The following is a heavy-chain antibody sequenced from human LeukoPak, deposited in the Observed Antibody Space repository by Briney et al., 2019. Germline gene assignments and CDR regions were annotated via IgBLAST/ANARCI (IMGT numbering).Heavy chain of an antibody. CDR1: GGSISSSNW. Sequence: SETLSLTCAVPGGSISSSNWWSWVRQPPGKGLEWIGEIYHSGTTYYNPSLKSRVTISIDTSKNQFSLKLTSVTAADTAAYYCARDTVGATFPGAFDIWGQGTMVTVSS. CDR2: IYHSGTT. CDR3: ARDTVGATFPGAFDI. D-gene: IGHD1-26*01. V-gene: IGHV4-4*02. J-gene: IGHJ3*02.